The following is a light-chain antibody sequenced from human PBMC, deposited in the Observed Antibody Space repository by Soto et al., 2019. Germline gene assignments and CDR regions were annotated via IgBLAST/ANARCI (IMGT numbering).Light chain of an antibody. J-gene: IGKJ4*01. V-gene: IGKV3-20*01. CDR3: HQYAVSPLA. CDR1: QSVGRNY. Sequence: EIVLTQSPGTLSLSPGESATLSCRASQSVGRNYLAWFQHKPAQAPRLLIYDASNRATGVPDRFSGSGSGTDFILSVTRLEPEDLAVYYCHQYAVSPLAFGGGTTVEIK. CDR2: DAS.